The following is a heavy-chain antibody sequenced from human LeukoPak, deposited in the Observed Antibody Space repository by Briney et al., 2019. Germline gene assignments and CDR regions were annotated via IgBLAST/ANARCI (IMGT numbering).Heavy chain of an antibody. CDR1: GGSISIYY. J-gene: IGHJ4*02. D-gene: IGHD3-22*01. V-gene: IGHV4-4*07. CDR3: ARDPLDSSGYSRFDY. CDR2: IYTSGST. Sequence: SETLSLTCTVSGGSISIYYWSWIRQPAGKGLEWIGRIYTSGSTNYNPSLKSRVTMSVDTSKNQFSLKLSSVTAADTAVYYCARDPLDSSGYSRFDYWGQGTLVTVSS.